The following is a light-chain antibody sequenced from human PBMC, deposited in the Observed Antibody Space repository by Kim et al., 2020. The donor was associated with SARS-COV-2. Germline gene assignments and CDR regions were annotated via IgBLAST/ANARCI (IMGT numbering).Light chain of an antibody. CDR2: QDS. Sequence: SYELTQPPSVSVSPGQTASITCSVDKSGDKYACWYQQKPGQSPVLVIYQDSKRPSGIPERFSGSNSGNTATLTISGTQAMDEADYYCQAWDSSTVVFGGGTQLTVL. V-gene: IGLV3-1*01. CDR3: QAWDSSTVV. CDR1: KSGDKY. J-gene: IGLJ2*01.